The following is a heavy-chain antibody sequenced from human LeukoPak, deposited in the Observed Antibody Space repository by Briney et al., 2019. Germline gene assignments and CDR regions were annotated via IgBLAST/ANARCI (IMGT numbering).Heavy chain of an antibody. CDR2: IKEDGSEG. J-gene: IGHJ4*02. CDR3: ARGSPFGTTDF. CDR1: GFTFSDYY. D-gene: IGHD1-1*01. V-gene: IGHV3-7*01. Sequence: TGGSLRLSCAASGFTFSDYYMSWLRQAPERGLEWVANIKEDGSEGYYVDSVKGRFTVTRDNAKSSLFLQMNSLRAEDTAIYYCARGSPFGTTDFWGQGTLVTVSS.